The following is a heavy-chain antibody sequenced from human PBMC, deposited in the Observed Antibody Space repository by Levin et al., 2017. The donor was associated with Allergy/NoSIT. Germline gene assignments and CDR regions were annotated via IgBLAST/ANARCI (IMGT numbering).Heavy chain of an antibody. D-gene: IGHD3-10*01. J-gene: IGHJ4*02. V-gene: IGHV2-5*02. CDR3: AHRTITMVRGIIIY. CDR1: GFSLSTNGVG. Sequence: ESGPTLVKPTQTLTLTCTFSGFSLSTNGVGVGWIRQPPGKALEWLALIYWDDDKRYSPSLKSRLTITKDTSKNQVVLTMTNMDPVDTATYYCAHRTITMVRGIIIYWGQGTLVTVSS. CDR2: IYWDDDK.